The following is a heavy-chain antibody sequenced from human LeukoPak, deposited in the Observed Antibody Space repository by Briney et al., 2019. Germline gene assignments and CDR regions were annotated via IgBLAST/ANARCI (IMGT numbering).Heavy chain of an antibody. CDR1: EFTFSSYN. J-gene: IGHJ4*02. CDR2: ISGSGKYI. Sequence: PGGSLRLSCAASEFTFSSYNMNWVRQAPGKGLEWVSCISGSGKYIYYADSVKGRFTISRGNAKNSLYLQMNSLRAEDTAVYYCAREPFWSGYYSNLHFDYWGQGTLVTVSS. V-gene: IGHV3-21*01. D-gene: IGHD3-3*01. CDR3: AREPFWSGYYSNLHFDY.